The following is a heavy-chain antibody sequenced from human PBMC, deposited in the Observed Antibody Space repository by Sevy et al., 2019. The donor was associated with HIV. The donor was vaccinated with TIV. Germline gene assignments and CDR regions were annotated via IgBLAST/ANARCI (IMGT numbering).Heavy chain of an antibody. V-gene: IGHV3-23*01. CDR1: GFTFNSYA. CDR2: ISGSGGST. J-gene: IGHJ4*02. Sequence: GGSLRLSCAASGFTFNSYAMSWVRQAPGKGLEWVSVISGSGGSTYYGDSVKGRFTISRDNSKNTLYLQMNNLRAEDTAVYYCAKDSGPFGSGYDTFDYWGQGTLVIVSS. CDR3: AKDSGPFGSGYDTFDY. D-gene: IGHD5-12*01.